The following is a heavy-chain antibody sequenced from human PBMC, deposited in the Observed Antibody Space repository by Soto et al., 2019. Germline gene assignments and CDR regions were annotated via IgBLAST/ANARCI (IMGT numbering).Heavy chain of an antibody. Sequence: EVHLVESGGGLVKPGGSLRLSCAASGFIFSNAWINWVRQAPGKGLEWVGRVKSKTDGGTTDFAAPVKGRFAISRDDSKNMVYLEMNSLKTDDTAIYYCTTDSYMTNIIVRFDYWVHGTLVTVSS. CDR1: GFIFSNAW. D-gene: IGHD4-17*01. CDR3: TTDSYMTNIIVRFDY. V-gene: IGHV3-15*07. CDR2: VKSKTDGGTT. J-gene: IGHJ4*01.